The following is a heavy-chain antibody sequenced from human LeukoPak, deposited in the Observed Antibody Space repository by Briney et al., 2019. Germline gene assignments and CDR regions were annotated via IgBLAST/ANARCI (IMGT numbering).Heavy chain of an antibody. D-gene: IGHD3-16*02. J-gene: IGHJ4*02. V-gene: IGHV3-33*01. CDR3: ARAESLGELSL. CDR2: IWYDGSNK. Sequence: PGGSLRLSCAASGFTFSSYGMHWVRQAPGRGLEWVAVIWYDGSNKYYAGSVKGRFTISRDNSKNTLYLQMNSLRAEDTAVYYCARAESLGELSLWGQGTLVTVSS. CDR1: GFTFSSYG.